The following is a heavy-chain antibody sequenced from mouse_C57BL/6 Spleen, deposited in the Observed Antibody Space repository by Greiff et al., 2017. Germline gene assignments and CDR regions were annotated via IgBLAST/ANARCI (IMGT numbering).Heavy chain of an antibody. D-gene: IGHD3-2*02. CDR3: ARGQLRLRAMDY. Sequence: QVLLQQPGAELVKPGASVKLSCKASGYTFTSYWMHWVKQRPGQGLEWIGMIHPNSGSTNYNEKFKSKATLTVDKSSSTAYMQLSSLTSEDSAVYYCARGQLRLRAMDYWGQRTSVTVSS. V-gene: IGHV1-64*01. CDR1: GYTFTSYW. J-gene: IGHJ4*01. CDR2: IHPNSGST.